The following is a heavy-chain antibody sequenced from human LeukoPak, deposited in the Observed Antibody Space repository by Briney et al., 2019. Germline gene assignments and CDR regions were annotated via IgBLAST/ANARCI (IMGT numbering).Heavy chain of an antibody. CDR3: ARASSSAWYADY. CDR2: MYYSGAT. D-gene: IGHD6-19*01. V-gene: IGHV4-59*01. CDR1: GGSISNYY. Sequence: SETLSLTCTVSGGSISNYYWSWIRQAPGKGLEWIGYMYYSGATNYNPSLKSRVTTSVDTAKNQFSPRLSSVTAADTAVYYCARASSSAWYADYWGQGTLVIVSS. J-gene: IGHJ4*02.